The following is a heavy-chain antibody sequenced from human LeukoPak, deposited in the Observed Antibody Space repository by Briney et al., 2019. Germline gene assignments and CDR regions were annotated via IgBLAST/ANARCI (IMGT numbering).Heavy chain of an antibody. CDR2: ITGGSENT. CDR3: AKVLSGSQDY. CDR1: GFTFSGHA. D-gene: IGHD1-26*01. Sequence: GGSLRLSCAASGFTFSGHAMSWVRQAPGKGLNWLSTITGGSENTYYADSVKGRFTISRDNSKNTVYLQMDSLRVEDTAVYYCAKVLSGSQDYWGQGTLVTVFS. V-gene: IGHV3-23*01. J-gene: IGHJ4*02.